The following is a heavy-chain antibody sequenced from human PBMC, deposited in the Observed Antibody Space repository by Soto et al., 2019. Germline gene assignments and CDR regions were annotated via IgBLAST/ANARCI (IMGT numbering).Heavy chain of an antibody. CDR1: GYTFTSDD. CDR3: ARWPDGYYYYGMDV. CDR2: MNPNSGNT. Sequence: QVQLVQSGAEVKKPGASVKVSCKASGYTFTSDDINWVRQATGQGLEWMGWMNPNSGNTGYAQKFQGRVTMTRNTSISTANMELSSLRSEDTAVYYCARWPDGYYYYGMDVWGQGTTVTVSS. J-gene: IGHJ6*02. V-gene: IGHV1-8*01.